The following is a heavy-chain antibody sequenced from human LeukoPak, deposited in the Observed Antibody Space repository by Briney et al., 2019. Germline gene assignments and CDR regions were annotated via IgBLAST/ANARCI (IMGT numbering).Heavy chain of an antibody. CDR3: ASQSPRGYSYGIDY. CDR1: GGSISSSSYY. D-gene: IGHD5-18*01. Sequence: SETLSLTCTVSGGSISSSSYYWGWIRQPPGKGLEWIGSIYYSGSTYYNPSLKSRVTISVDTSKNQFSLKLGSVTAADTAVYYCASQSPRGYSYGIDYWGQGTLVTVSS. J-gene: IGHJ4*02. V-gene: IGHV4-39*01. CDR2: IYYSGST.